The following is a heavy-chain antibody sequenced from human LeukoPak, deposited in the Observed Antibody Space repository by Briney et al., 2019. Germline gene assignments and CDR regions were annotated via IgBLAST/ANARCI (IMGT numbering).Heavy chain of an antibody. CDR3: VREPSGELYRHLDA. CDR2: YSSKKNYI. J-gene: IGHJ5*02. CDR1: GFIFSTYS. V-gene: IGHV3-21*06. Sequence: PGESLRLSCAASGFIFSTYSMNWVRQAPGKGLEWVSAYSSKKNYIYYAPSVEGRFTISRDDAKNSLYLQMNSLRVEDTAVYYCVREPSGELYRHLDAWGQGTLVIVSS. D-gene: IGHD4-11*01.